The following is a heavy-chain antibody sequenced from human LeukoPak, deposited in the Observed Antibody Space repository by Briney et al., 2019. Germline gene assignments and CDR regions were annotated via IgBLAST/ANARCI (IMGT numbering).Heavy chain of an antibody. D-gene: IGHD2-21*02. CDR1: GYTFTGYY. CDR2: INPKSGGT. J-gene: IGHJ4*02. Sequence: ASVKVSCKASGYTFTGYYIHWVRQAPGQGLEWMGWINPKSGGTNYAQKFQGWVTMTRDTSISTAYMELSRLRSDDTAVYYCASTLKVTPPFSLRYWGQGTLVTVSS. V-gene: IGHV1-2*04. CDR3: ASTLKVTPPFSLRY.